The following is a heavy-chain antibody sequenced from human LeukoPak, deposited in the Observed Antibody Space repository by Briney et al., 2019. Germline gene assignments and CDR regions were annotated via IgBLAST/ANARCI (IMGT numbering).Heavy chain of an antibody. D-gene: IGHD3-22*01. CDR1: GGSFSGYY. Sequence: SETLSLTCAVYGGSFSGYYWSWIRQPPGKGLEWIGEINHSVSTNYNPSLKSRVTISVDTSKNQFSLKLTSVTAADTAVYYCARGGTISPGVTMIEVAAEDRHAFDIWGQGTMVTVSS. J-gene: IGHJ3*02. V-gene: IGHV4-34*01. CDR3: ARGGTISPGVTMIEVAAEDRHAFDI. CDR2: INHSVST.